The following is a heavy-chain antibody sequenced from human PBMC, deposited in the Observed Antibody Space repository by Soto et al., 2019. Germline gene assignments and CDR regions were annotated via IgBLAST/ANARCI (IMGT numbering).Heavy chain of an antibody. CDR2: IYYSGST. D-gene: IGHD2-8*02. CDR3: ARFCCSSDYWCLFDF. V-gene: IGHV4-30-4*01. Sequence: PSETLSLTCTVSGGFISPGDYYWCWLRQPPGKGLEWIGYIYYSGSTYYNPSLKSRVTISVDTSKNQFSLKLSSVTAADTAVYYCARFCCSSDYWCLFDFCAQGTLDIVS. J-gene: IGHJ5*01. CDR1: GGFISPGDYY.